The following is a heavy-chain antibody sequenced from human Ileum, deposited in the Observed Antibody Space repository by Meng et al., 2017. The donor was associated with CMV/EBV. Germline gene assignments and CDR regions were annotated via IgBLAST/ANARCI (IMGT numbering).Heavy chain of an antibody. J-gene: IGHJ4*02. Sequence: GASGFIVSSDSMSWVRQAAGKGLEWVSLISSGGSTYYADSVKGRFTISRDNSKNTLYLQMNSLRAEDTAVYYCVREGYESSGHHPGYWGQGTLVT. CDR3: VREGYESSGHHPGY. CDR2: ISSGGST. D-gene: IGHD3-22*01. V-gene: IGHV3-53*01. CDR1: GFIVSSDS.